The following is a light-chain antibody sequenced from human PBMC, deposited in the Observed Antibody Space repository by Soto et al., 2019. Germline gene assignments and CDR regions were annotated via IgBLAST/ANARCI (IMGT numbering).Light chain of an antibody. Sequence: QSVLTQPASVSGSPGQSITISCTGTNSDIGAYKYVSWYQHHQGKAPKLVIYEVNNRPSGTSNRFSGSKSGNTASLTISGLQTEDEADYYCNSFAGSNPWVFGGGTKLTVL. V-gene: IGLV2-14*01. J-gene: IGLJ3*02. CDR3: NSFAGSNPWV. CDR1: NSDIGAYKY. CDR2: EVN.